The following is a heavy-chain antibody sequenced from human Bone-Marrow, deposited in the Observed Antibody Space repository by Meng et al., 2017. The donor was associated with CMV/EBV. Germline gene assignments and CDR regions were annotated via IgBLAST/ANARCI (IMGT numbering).Heavy chain of an antibody. D-gene: IGHD3-10*01. Sequence: ASVKVSCKASGYTFTSYGISWVRQAPGQGLEWMGWISAYNGNTNYAQKLQGRVTMTTDTSTSTAYMELRSLRSDDTAVYYCARVGHPKLLWFGELRSPYYFDYWGQGTLVTVSS. CDR1: GYTFTSYG. CDR2: ISAYNGNT. V-gene: IGHV1-18*01. J-gene: IGHJ4*02. CDR3: ARVGHPKLLWFGELRSPYYFDY.